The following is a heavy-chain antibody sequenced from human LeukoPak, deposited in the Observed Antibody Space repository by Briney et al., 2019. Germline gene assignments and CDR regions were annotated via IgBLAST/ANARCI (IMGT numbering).Heavy chain of an antibody. CDR3: ARIYGRLGELSLFSRRRSYYFDY. J-gene: IGHJ4*02. CDR1: GGSFSGYY. Sequence: PSETLSLTCAVYGGSFSGYYWSWIRQPPGKGLEWIGEINHSGSTNYNPSLKSRVTISVDTSKNQFSLKLSSVTAADTAVYYCARIYGRLGELSLFSRRRSYYFDYWGQGTLVTVSS. D-gene: IGHD3-16*02. V-gene: IGHV4-34*01. CDR2: INHSGST.